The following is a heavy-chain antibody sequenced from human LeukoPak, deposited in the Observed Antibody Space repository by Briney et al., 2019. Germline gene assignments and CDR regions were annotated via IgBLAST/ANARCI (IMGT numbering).Heavy chain of an antibody. CDR3: ARLPINDFWSGYYYSQ. J-gene: IGHJ4*02. CDR1: GGSFSGYY. Sequence: SETLSLTCAVYGGSFSGYYWSWIRQPPGKGLEWIGEINHSGSTNYNPSLKSRVTISVDTSKNQFSLKLSSVTAADTAVYYCARLPINDFWSGYYYSQWGQGTLVTASS. CDR2: INHSGST. D-gene: IGHD3-3*01. V-gene: IGHV4-34*01.